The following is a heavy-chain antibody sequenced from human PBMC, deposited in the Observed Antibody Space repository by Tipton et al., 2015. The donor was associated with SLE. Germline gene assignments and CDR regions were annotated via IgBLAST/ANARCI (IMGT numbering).Heavy chain of an antibody. CDR3: ARDLTYYYGSGFDY. D-gene: IGHD3-10*01. CDR2: IYYSGST. J-gene: IGHJ4*02. CDR1: GGSISGHY. Sequence: TLSLTCTVSGGSISGHYWSWIRQPPGKGLEWIGYIYYSGSTDYNPTLKSRVTISVDTSKNQFSLKLSSVTAADTAVYYCARDLTYYYGSGFDYWGQGTLVTVSS. V-gene: IGHV4-59*11.